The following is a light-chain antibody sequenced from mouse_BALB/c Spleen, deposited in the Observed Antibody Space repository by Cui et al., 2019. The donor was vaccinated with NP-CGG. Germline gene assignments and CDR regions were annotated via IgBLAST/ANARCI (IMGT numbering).Light chain of an antibody. CDR3: ALWYSNHWV. J-gene: IGLJ1*01. CDR1: TGAVTTSNY. Sequence: AVGTRESAPTTSPGETVTLTCRSSTGAVTTSNYANWVQEKPDHLFTGLIGGTNNRAPGVPARFSGSLIGDKAALIITGAQTEDDAMYFCALWYSNHWVFGGGTKLTVL. CDR2: GTN. V-gene: IGLV1*01.